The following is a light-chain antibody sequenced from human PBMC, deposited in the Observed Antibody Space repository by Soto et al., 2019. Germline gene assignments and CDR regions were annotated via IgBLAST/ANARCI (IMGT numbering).Light chain of an antibody. Sequence: DIQLTQSPSSLSASVGDRITITCRASQSISTYLNWYQQKPGEAPTLLVYDSSTLQSGVPSRFSGSGFGAEFTLTVSSRQPEDFATDYCQQSYSNPPWTFGQGTKVEIK. CDR3: QQSYSNPPWT. CDR2: DSS. CDR1: QSISTY. V-gene: IGKV1-39*01. J-gene: IGKJ1*01.